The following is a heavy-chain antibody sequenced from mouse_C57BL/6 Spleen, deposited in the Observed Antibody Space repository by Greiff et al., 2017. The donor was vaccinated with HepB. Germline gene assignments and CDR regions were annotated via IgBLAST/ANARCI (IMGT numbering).Heavy chain of an antibody. Sequence: QVQLQQSGAELMKPGASVKLSCKATGYTFTGYWIEWVKQRPGHGLEWIGEILPGSGSTNYNEKFKGKATFTADTSSNTAYMQLSSLTTEDSALYYCARRAITTVVATDWYFDVWGTGTTVTVSS. CDR2: ILPGSGST. D-gene: IGHD1-1*01. V-gene: IGHV1-9*01. CDR1: GYTFTGYW. J-gene: IGHJ1*03. CDR3: ARRAITTVVATDWYFDV.